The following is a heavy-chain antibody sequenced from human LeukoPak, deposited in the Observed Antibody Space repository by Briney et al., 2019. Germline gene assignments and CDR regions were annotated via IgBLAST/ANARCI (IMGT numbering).Heavy chain of an antibody. D-gene: IGHD5-24*01. CDR3: ASSEMATTY. J-gene: IGHJ4*02. Sequence: SETLSLTXAVYGGSFSGYYWSWIRQPPGKGLEWIGEINHSGSTSYNPSLKSRVTISVDTSKNQFSLKLSSVTAADTAVYYCASSEMATTYWGQGTLVTVSS. CDR2: INHSGST. V-gene: IGHV4-34*01. CDR1: GGSFSGYY.